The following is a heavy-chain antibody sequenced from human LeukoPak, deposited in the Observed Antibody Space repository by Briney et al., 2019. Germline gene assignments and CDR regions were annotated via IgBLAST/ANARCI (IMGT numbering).Heavy chain of an antibody. J-gene: IGHJ4*02. D-gene: IGHD3-16*01. Sequence: SETLSLTCTVSGDSISSSSYYWGWIRQPPGKGLEWIGNIYYSGSTYYNPSLRSRLTISVDRSKNQFSLKLSSVSAADTAVYYCARVSSGGYFDDWGQGTLVSVSS. CDR1: GDSISSSSYY. CDR3: ARVSSGGYFDD. V-gene: IGHV4-39*07. CDR2: IYYSGST.